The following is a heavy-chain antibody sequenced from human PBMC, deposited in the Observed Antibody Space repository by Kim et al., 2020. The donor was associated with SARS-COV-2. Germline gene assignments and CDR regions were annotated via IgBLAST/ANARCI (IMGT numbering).Heavy chain of an antibody. Sequence: SETLSLTCAVYGGSFSGYYWSWIRQPPGKGLEWIGEINHSGSTNYNPSLKSRVTISVDTSKNQFSLKLSSVTAADTAVYYCARGRGNYDYIWGSYQTRYYYYYMGGWGEGTAVTVSS. CDR3: ARGRGNYDYIWGSYQTRYYYYYMGG. CDR1: GGSFSGYY. J-gene: IGHJ6*03. D-gene: IGHD3-16*02. V-gene: IGHV4-34*01. CDR2: INHSGST.